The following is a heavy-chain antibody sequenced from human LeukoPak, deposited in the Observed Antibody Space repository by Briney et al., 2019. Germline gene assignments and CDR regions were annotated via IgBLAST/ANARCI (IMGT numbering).Heavy chain of an antibody. CDR2: FSTYNGKT. CDR1: GYSFTNFG. CDR3: SRDCNWKAVGTCPYFDC. V-gene: IGHV1-18*01. D-gene: IGHD1-1*01. Sequence: ASGKVSCKAAGYSFTNFGITWLRQAPGQGLGWWGWFSTYNGKTNYAQKIQVRVTMTTVTSTSTAYMELSRLKAGDTAVFYCSRDCNWKAVGTCPYFDCWGQATLVTV. J-gene: IGHJ4*02.